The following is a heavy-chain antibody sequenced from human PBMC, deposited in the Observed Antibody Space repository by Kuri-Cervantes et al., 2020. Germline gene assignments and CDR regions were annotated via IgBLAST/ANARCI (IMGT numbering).Heavy chain of an antibody. Sequence: GESLKISCAASGFTFSAAWMNWVRQAPGKGLEWVAVISYDGSNKYYADSVKGRFTISRDNSENIPYLQMHSPRPEDTAVYFCAKDGGDGYNLYMDVWGQGTTVTVSS. CDR2: ISYDGSNK. D-gene: IGHD5-24*01. J-gene: IGHJ6*02. CDR1: GFTFSAAW. V-gene: IGHV3-30*18. CDR3: AKDGGDGYNLYMDV.